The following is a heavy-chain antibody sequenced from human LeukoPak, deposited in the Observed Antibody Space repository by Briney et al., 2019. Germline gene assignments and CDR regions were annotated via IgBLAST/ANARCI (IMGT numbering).Heavy chain of an antibody. CDR2: IYYSGST. Sequence: SETLSLTCTVSGGSISSYYWSWIRQPPGKGLEWTGYIYYSGSTNYNPSLKSRVTISVDTSKNQFSLKLSSVTAADTAVYYCARDYGSGSYYNFHDAFDIWGQGTMVTVSS. CDR3: ARDYGSGSYYNFHDAFDI. CDR1: GGSISSYY. J-gene: IGHJ3*02. V-gene: IGHV4-59*01. D-gene: IGHD3-10*01.